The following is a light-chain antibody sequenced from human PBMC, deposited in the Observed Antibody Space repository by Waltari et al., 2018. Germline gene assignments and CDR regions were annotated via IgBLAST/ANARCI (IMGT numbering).Light chain of an antibody. CDR1: QSVSSSY. V-gene: IGKV3-20*01. CDR3: QQYGSWWT. J-gene: IGKJ1*01. CDR2: GAS. Sequence: EIVLTQSPGTLSLSPGERATLSCRASQSVSSSYLAWYQQKPGQAPRLLIYGASSRATGIPDRFSGSGSGTDFTLTISRLEPEDVAVYYCQQYGSWWTFGQGTKVEIK.